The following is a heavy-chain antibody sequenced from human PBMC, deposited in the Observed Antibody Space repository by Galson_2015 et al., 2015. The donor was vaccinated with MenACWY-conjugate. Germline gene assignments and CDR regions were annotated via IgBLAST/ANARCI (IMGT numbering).Heavy chain of an antibody. D-gene: IGHD2-21*01. V-gene: IGHV3-30*01. J-gene: IGHJ1*01. Sequence: SLRLSCAASGFTFSIYAMHWVRQAPGKGLEWVAVMSYDGTIQYYADSVKGRFTISRDNSKNTLSLQMNSLRAEDTAVYYCASAYCRSCSTSTCTNHFQYWGQGTLVTVSS. CDR3: ASAYCRSCSTSTCTNHFQY. CDR1: GFTFSIYA. CDR2: MSYDGTIQ.